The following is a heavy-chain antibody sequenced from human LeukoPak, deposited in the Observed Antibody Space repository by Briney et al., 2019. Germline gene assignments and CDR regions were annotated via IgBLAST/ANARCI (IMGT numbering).Heavy chain of an antibody. CDR3: ARGPGIAAAGTGIYYFDY. CDR2: ISYDGSNK. CDR1: GFTFSSYA. V-gene: IGHV3-30-3*01. D-gene: IGHD6-13*01. J-gene: IGHJ4*02. Sequence: GGSLRLSCAASGFTFSSYAMHWVRQAPGKGLEWVAVISYDGSNKYYADSVKGRFTISRDNAKNSLYLQMNSLRAEDTAVYYCARGPGIAAAGTGIYYFDYWGQGTLVTVSS.